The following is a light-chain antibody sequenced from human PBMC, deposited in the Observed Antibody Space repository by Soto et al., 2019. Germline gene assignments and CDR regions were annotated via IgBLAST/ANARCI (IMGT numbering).Light chain of an antibody. CDR1: QGIGDR. CDR3: LQVRNLPRT. CDR2: AAS. Sequence: DIQVTQSPSSVSASVGDRVTITCRASQGIGDRLDWYQHKPVKAPQLLIQAASTLLSGVPSRFSGSGSGTDLLLTINSLQPEDFATYSCLQVRNLPRTFGQGTKVEV. J-gene: IGKJ1*01. V-gene: IGKV1-12*01.